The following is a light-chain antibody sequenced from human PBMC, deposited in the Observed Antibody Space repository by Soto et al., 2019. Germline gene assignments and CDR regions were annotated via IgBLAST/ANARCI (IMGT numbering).Light chain of an antibody. Sequence: EIHMSQSPATLSASVGDTVTITCRASQNISRYLGWYQQKPGKAPKLLIYDASTLQSGVPSRFRGSGSGTEFTLTISSLQPEDFETYYCQQYNSYLFTFGQGTRLEIK. CDR1: QNISRY. J-gene: IGKJ5*01. CDR3: QQYNSYLFT. CDR2: DAS. V-gene: IGKV1-9*01.